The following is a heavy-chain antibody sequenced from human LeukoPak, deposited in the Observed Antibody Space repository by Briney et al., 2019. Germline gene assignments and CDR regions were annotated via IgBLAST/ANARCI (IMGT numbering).Heavy chain of an antibody. V-gene: IGHV4-59*01. CDR3: TRGYSSGFAGA. D-gene: IGHD6-19*01. J-gene: IGHJ5*02. CDR2: IYYSGST. Sequence: SETLSLTCTVSGGSISSYYWSWIRQPPGKGLEWIGYIYYSGSTNYNPSLKSRVTISVDTSKNQFSLKLSSVTAADTAVYYCTRGYSSGFAGAWGQGTLVTVSS. CDR1: GGSISSYY.